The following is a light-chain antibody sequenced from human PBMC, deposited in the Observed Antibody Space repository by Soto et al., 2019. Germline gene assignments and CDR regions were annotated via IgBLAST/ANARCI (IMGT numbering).Light chain of an antibody. Sequence: QSALTQPASVSVSPGQSITISCTGSSSDVGGYNYVSWYHQHPDKAPKVIIYEVSNRPSGVSNRFSGSKSGNTASLTISGLQAEDEADYYCSSYTSSITYVVFGGGTQVTVL. CDR2: EVS. J-gene: IGLJ2*01. CDR3: SSYTSSITYVV. CDR1: SSDVGGYNY. V-gene: IGLV2-14*01.